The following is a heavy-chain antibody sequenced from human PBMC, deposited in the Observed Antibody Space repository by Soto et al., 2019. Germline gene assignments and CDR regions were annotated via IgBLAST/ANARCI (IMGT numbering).Heavy chain of an antibody. CDR2: FKSVGAGGTT. V-gene: IGHV3-15*07. Sequence: PGGSLRLSCTVSGLTFSDAWLDGVRQAPGKGLEWVGRFKSVGAGGTTEYAAPVKGGFTLSRDDLQNTMYLQMNSLKTDDTAVYFCIWESKFYSSWQWGRGTLVTVSS. CDR3: IWESKFYSSWQ. J-gene: IGHJ4*02. CDR1: GLTFSDAW. D-gene: IGHD5-12*01.